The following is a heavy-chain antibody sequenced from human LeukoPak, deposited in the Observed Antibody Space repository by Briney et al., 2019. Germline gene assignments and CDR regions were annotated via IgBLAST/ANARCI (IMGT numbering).Heavy chain of an antibody. J-gene: IGHJ6*03. D-gene: IGHD1-1*01. Sequence: SETLSLTCTVSGGSISNYYWSWIRQPPGKGLEWIGYIYYSGSTNYNPSLKSRVTISLDTSKNQFSLKLSSVTAADTAVYYCARAVQLERPPPLIDYYYMDVWGKGTTVTVSS. CDR1: GGSISNYY. CDR3: ARAVQLERPPPLIDYYYMDV. CDR2: IYYSGST. V-gene: IGHV4-59*01.